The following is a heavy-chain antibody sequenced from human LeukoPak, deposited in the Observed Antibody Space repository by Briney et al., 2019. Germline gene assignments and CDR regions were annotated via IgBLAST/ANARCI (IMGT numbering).Heavy chain of an antibody. CDR1: GGSISSSSYQ. CDR2: ISYSGST. CDR3: ARISIVVVPGYFDY. D-gene: IGHD2-2*01. J-gene: IGHJ4*02. Sequence: PSETLSLTCTVSGGSISSSSYQWGWIRQPPGKGLEWIGTISYSGSTYYSPSLKSRVTVSVDTSKKQFSLKLSSVTAADTAVYYCARISIVVVPGYFDYWGQGTLVTVSS. V-gene: IGHV4-39*01.